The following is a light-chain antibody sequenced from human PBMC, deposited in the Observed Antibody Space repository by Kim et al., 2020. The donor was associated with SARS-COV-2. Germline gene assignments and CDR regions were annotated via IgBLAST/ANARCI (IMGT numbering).Light chain of an antibody. J-gene: IGLJ1*01. Sequence: GQSGTMSCTGTSSDVGGYNYVSWYQQHPGKAPKLMIYEVSKRPSGVPDRFSGSKSGNTASLTVSGLQAEDEADYYCSSYAGSNNYVFGTGTKVTVL. V-gene: IGLV2-8*01. CDR2: EVS. CDR1: SSDVGGYNY. CDR3: SSYAGSNNYV.